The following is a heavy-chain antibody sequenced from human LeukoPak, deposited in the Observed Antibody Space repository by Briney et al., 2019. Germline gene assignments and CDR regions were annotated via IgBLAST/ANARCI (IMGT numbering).Heavy chain of an antibody. CDR3: TRITGLMRVTFDT. CDR2: IFYSGST. CDR1: AGSISSRDFF. Sequence: SETLSLTCTVSAGSISSRDFFWSWVRQHPGKGLEWIGYIFYSGSTYYNPSLGGRVTMSVDTSKNRFSLTLTSVTAADTAVYYCTRITGLMRVTFDTWGQGTLVTVSS. V-gene: IGHV4-31*02. J-gene: IGHJ5*02. D-gene: IGHD2-8*02.